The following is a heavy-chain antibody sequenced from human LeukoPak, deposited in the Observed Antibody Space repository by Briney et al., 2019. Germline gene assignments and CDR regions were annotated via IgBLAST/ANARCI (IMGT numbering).Heavy chain of an antibody. Sequence: SETLSLTCAVYGGSFSNYYWNWIRQSPGKGLEWIAEINHSGTTTYNPSLKSRLTMSVDTSKNQFSLRLSSVTAADTAVYYCARADYSSSWSHEYYYMDVWGKGTTVTVSS. V-gene: IGHV4-34*01. CDR2: INHSGTT. CDR1: GGSFSNYY. D-gene: IGHD6-13*01. CDR3: ARADYSSSWSHEYYYMDV. J-gene: IGHJ6*03.